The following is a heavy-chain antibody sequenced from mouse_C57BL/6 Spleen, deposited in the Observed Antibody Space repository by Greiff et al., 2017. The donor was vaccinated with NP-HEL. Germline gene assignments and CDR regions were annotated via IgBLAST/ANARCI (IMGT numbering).Heavy chain of an antibody. D-gene: IGHD1-1*01. CDR1: GYTFTSYG. J-gene: IGHJ2*01. V-gene: IGHV1-81*01. CDR3: ASHYYVSSSDYFDY. Sequence: VQLQQSGAELARPGASVKLSCKASGYTFTSYGISWVKQRTGQGLEWIGEIYPRSGNTYYNEKFKGKATLTADKSSSTAYMELRSLTSEDSAVYFCASHYYVSSSDYFDYWGQGTTLTVSS. CDR2: IYPRSGNT.